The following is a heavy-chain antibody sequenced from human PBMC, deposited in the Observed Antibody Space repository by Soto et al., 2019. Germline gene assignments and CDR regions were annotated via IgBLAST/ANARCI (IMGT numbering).Heavy chain of an antibody. CDR1: GYTFTSYG. J-gene: IGHJ6*02. V-gene: IGHV1-18*04. CDR3: ARVAVTTYYYYYGMDV. Sequence: ASVKFPCKASGYTFTSYGISWVRQAPGQGLEWMGWISAYNGNTNYAQKLQGRVTMTTDTSTSTAYMELRSLRSDDTAVYYCARVAVTTYYYYYGMDVWGQGTTVTVSS. CDR2: ISAYNGNT. D-gene: IGHD4-4*01.